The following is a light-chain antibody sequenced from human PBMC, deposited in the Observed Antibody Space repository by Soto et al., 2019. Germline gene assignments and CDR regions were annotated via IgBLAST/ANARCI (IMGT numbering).Light chain of an antibody. CDR3: SSYTGNSIRV. CDR2: EVS. Sequence: QSVLTQPAPVSGSPGQSITISCTGTSSDVGGYKYVSWHQQHPGRVPKLIIYEVSNRPSGVSYRFSGSKSGNTASLTISGLQPEDEADYYCSSYTGNSIRVFGTGPKVTVL. J-gene: IGLJ1*01. V-gene: IGLV2-14*01. CDR1: SSDVGGYKY.